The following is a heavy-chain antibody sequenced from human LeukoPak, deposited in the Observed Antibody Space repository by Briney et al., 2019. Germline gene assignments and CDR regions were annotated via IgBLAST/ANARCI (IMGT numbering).Heavy chain of an antibody. V-gene: IGHV3-7*01. Sequence: DSLKGRFTISRDNAKNSLYLQMNSLRAEDTAIYYCAREIRMGWFDSWRQGALVTVSS. J-gene: IGHJ5*01. CDR3: AREIRMGWFDS. D-gene: IGHD3-16*01.